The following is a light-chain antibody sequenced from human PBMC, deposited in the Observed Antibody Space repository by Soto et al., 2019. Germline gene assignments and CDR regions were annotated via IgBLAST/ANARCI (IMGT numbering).Light chain of an antibody. CDR2: DAS. Sequence: EVVLTQSPATLSLSPGERATLSCRASQSVWRYLTWYQQKPGQAPRLLVYDASNRAAGVPARFSGSGSGTDFTLTISSLEPEDVAVYYCQHRSSWPLTFGGGTKVEIK. V-gene: IGKV3-11*01. J-gene: IGKJ4*01. CDR3: QHRSSWPLT. CDR1: QSVWRY.